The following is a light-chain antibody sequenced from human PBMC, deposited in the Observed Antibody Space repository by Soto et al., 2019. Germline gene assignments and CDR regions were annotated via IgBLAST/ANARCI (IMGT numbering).Light chain of an antibody. CDR2: AAS. CDR3: QQAYGAPPT. Sequence: DIQVTQSPSSLSASVGDRVTITCRASQSITTFLNWYQQKPGNAPKLLIYAASSLQTGVPSRFSGSGSGTDFTLTSSSRQREDFATYYCQQAYGAPPTFGQGTKVEIK. CDR1: QSITTF. J-gene: IGKJ1*01. V-gene: IGKV1-39*01.